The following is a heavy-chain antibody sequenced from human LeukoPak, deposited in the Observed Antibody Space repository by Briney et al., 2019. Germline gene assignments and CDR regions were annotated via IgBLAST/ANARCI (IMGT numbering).Heavy chain of an antibody. J-gene: IGHJ6*02. CDR1: GFTFSNAW. V-gene: IGHV3-15*01. D-gene: IGHD3-3*01. CDR2: IKSKTDGGTT. CDR3: TTDRVDFWSGPTRPYYYYYGTDV. Sequence: GGSLRLSCAASGFTFSNAWMSWVRQAPGKGLEWVGRIKSKTDGGTTDYAAPVKGRFTISRDDSKNTLYLQMNSLKTEDTAVYYCTTDRVDFWSGPTRPYYYYYGTDVWGQGTTVTVSS.